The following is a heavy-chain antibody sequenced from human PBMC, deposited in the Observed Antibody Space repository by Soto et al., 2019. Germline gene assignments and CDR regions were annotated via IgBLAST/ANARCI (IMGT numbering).Heavy chain of an antibody. CDR1: RFTFSSYW. CDR3: ARDITMVRGVIITLGDYGMDV. Sequence: GGSLRLSCAASRFTFSSYWMHWVRQAPGKGLVWVSRINSDGSSTSYADSVKGRFTISRDNAKNTLYLQMNSLRAEDTAVYYCARDITMVRGVIITLGDYGMDVWGQGTTVTVSS. D-gene: IGHD3-10*01. V-gene: IGHV3-74*01. J-gene: IGHJ6*02. CDR2: INSDGSST.